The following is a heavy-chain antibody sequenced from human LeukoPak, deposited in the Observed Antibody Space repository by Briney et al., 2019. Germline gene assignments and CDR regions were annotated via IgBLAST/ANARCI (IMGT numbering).Heavy chain of an antibody. Sequence: PSETLSLTCTVSGGSISSSSYYWGWIRQPPGKGLEWIGSIYYSGSTYYNPSLKSRVTISVDTSKNQFSLKLSSVTAADTAVYYCARGSIVITYSPGYYFDYWGQGTLVTVSS. CDR1: GGSISSSSYY. D-gene: IGHD3-22*01. V-gene: IGHV4-39*01. CDR3: ARGSIVITYSPGYYFDY. CDR2: IYYSGST. J-gene: IGHJ4*02.